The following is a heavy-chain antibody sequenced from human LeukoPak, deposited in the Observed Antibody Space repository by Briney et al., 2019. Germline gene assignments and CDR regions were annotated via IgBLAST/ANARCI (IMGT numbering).Heavy chain of an antibody. D-gene: IGHD3-22*01. CDR1: GGTLSSYA. CDR3: ARSDYYDSSGYATDYYYYYGMDV. V-gene: IGHV1-69*04. CDR2: IIPILGIA. J-gene: IGHJ6*02. Sequence: SVKVSCKASGGTLSSYAISWVRQAPGQGLEWMGRIIPILGIANYAQKFQGRVTITADKSTSTAYMELSSLRSEDTAVYYCARSDYYDSSGYATDYYYYYGMDVWGQGTTVTVSS.